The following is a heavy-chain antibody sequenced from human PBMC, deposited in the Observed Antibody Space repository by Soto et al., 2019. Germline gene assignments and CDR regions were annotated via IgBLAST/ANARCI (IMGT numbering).Heavy chain of an antibody. CDR1: GGSISSGGYY. CDR2: IYYSGST. V-gene: IGHV4-31*03. Sequence: SETLSLTCTVSGGSISSGGYYWSWIRQHPGKGLEWIGYIYYSGSTYYNPSLKSRVTISVDTSKNQFSLKLSSVTAADTAVYYCARAGRNYNWFDPWRQGTLVTVSS. J-gene: IGHJ5*02. CDR3: ARAGRNYNWFDP.